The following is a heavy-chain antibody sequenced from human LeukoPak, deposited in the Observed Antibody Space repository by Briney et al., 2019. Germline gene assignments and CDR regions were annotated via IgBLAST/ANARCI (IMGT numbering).Heavy chain of an antibody. Sequence: GRSLRLSCAASGFTFSSYGMNWVRQAPGKGLEWVAIIWYDGSNKYYADSVKGRFTISRDNSKNTLYLQMNSLRAEDTAVYYCARDAPYITMTVVVITPGAFDIWGQGTMVTVSS. CDR3: ARDAPYITMTVVVITPGAFDI. D-gene: IGHD3-22*01. CDR2: IWYDGSNK. J-gene: IGHJ3*02. V-gene: IGHV3-33*01. CDR1: GFTFSSYG.